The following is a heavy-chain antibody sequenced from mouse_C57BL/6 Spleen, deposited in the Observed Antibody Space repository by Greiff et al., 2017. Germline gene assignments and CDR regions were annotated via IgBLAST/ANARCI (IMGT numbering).Heavy chain of an antibody. CDR2: INPSSGYT. CDR1: GYTFTSYT. V-gene: IGHV1-4*01. Sequence: QVQLQQSGAELARPGASVKMSCKASGYTFTSYTMHWVKQRPGQGLEWIGYINPSSGYTKYNQKFKDKATLTADKSSSTAYMQLSSLTSEDSAVYYCARAMYYGSSYYAMDDWGQGTSVTVSS. J-gene: IGHJ4*01. CDR3: ARAMYYGSSYYAMDD. D-gene: IGHD1-1*01.